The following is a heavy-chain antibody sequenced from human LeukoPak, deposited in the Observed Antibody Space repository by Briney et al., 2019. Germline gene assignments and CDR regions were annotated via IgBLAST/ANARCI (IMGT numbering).Heavy chain of an antibody. CDR1: GYTFTSYA. V-gene: IGHV1-3*03. Sequence: GASVKVSCKASGYTFTSYAMHWVRQAPGQRLEWMGWINAGNGNTKYSQEFQGRVTIIRDTSASTAYMELSSLRSEDMAVYYCARSSIAARYWFDPWGQGTLVTVSS. J-gene: IGHJ5*02. CDR2: INAGNGNT. CDR3: ARSSIAARYWFDP. D-gene: IGHD6-6*01.